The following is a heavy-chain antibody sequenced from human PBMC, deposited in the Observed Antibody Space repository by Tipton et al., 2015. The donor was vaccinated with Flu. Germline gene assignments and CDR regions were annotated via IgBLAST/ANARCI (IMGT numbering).Heavy chain of an antibody. D-gene: IGHD3-16*02. CDR3: ARLFVGDYDYVWGSYPLDY. Sequence: VQLVQSGAEVKKPGESLKISCKGSGYSFTSYWIGWVRQMPGKGLEWMGLIYPGDSDTRYSPSFQGQVTISADKSISTAYLQWSGLEASDAAMYYWARLFVGDYDYVWGSYPLDYWGQGTLVTVSS. CDR2: IYPGDSDT. V-gene: IGHV5-51*01. J-gene: IGHJ4*02. CDR1: GYSFTSYW.